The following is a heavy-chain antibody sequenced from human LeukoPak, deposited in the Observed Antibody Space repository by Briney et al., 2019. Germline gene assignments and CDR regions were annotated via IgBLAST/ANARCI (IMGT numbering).Heavy chain of an antibody. CDR1: GDSIISDDYY. V-gene: IGHV4-39*07. J-gene: IGHJ5*02. CDR2: IHYTGIP. Sequence: SETLSLTCTVSGDSIISDDYYWAWIRQPPGKGLEWIGSIHYTGIPYYSSSLKSRVTISIDTSKSQFSLKVNSVTAADTAVYYCARDSKYDSTGHTPWGQGSLVTVSS. D-gene: IGHD3-22*01. CDR3: ARDSKYDSTGHTP.